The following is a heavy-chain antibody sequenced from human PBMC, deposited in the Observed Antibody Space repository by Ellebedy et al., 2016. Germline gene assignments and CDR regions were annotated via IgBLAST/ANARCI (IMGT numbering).Heavy chain of an antibody. J-gene: IGHJ5*02. V-gene: IGHV4-4*07. CDR2: IYSSGTS. CDR3: ARDPTTSSKWNYGPFDP. Sequence: SETLSLXXTVSGGFIRSHYWSWIRQPAGQGLEWIGRIYSSGTSDYNPSLQSRVTMSVDTSKNQFSLKLTPVTAADTAVYYCARDPTTSSKWNYGPFDPWGQGILVTVSS. D-gene: IGHD1-7*01. CDR1: GGFIRSHY.